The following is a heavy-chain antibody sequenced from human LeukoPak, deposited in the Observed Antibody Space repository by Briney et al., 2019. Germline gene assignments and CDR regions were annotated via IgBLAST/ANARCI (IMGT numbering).Heavy chain of an antibody. J-gene: IGHJ4*02. D-gene: IGHD3-22*01. V-gene: IGHV3-23*01. Sequence: LTGGSLRLSCAASGFSFSSYWMSWVRQAPGKGLEWVSAISGSGGSTYYADSVKGRFTISRDNSKNTLYLQMNSLRAEDTAVYYCAKASAMIVVVSKYFDYWGQGTLVTVSS. CDR3: AKASAMIVVVSKYFDY. CDR2: ISGSGGST. CDR1: GFSFSSYW.